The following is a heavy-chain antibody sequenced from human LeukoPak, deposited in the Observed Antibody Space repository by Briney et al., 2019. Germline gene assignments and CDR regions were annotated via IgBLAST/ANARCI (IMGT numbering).Heavy chain of an antibody. CDR2: ISTSSYYI. J-gene: IGHJ4*02. D-gene: IGHD6-13*01. CDR3: ARDIATAGHSAIEY. V-gene: IGHV3-21*01. CDR1: GFTFSSYT. Sequence: GGPLRLSCAASGFTFSSYTMNWVRQAPGKGLEWVSSISTSSYYIYYADSVKGRFTISRDNAKNSLFLQMNSLRVEDTAVYYCARDIATAGHSAIEYWGQGTLVTVSS.